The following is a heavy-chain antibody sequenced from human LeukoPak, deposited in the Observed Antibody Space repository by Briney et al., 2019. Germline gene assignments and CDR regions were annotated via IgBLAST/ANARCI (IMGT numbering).Heavy chain of an antibody. V-gene: IGHV4-30-4*08. D-gene: IGHD5-18*01. Sequence: SQTLSLTCTVSGGSISSGDYYWSWIRQPPGKGLEWIGYIYYSGSTYYNPSLKSRVTISVDTSKNQFSLKLSSVTAADTAVYYCARDQGGADTAMVTGQGYWGQGTLVTVSS. CDR3: ARDQGGADTAMVTGQGY. CDR2: IYYSGST. CDR1: GGSISSGDYY. J-gene: IGHJ4*02.